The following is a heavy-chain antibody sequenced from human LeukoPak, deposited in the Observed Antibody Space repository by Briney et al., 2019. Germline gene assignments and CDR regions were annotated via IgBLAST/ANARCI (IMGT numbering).Heavy chain of an antibody. CDR1: GYSFTSYW. CDR3: ARRDETLGYCSSTSCYSQAVDY. CDR2: IYPGDSGT. D-gene: IGHD2-2*01. V-gene: IGHV5-51*01. J-gene: IGHJ4*02. Sequence: GESLKISCKGSGYSFTSYWIGWVRQMPGKGLEWMGIIYPGDSGTRYSPSFQGQVTISDDKSIRTAYRQWSSLKASDTAMYYCARRDETLGYCSSTSCYSQAVDYWGQGTLVTVSS.